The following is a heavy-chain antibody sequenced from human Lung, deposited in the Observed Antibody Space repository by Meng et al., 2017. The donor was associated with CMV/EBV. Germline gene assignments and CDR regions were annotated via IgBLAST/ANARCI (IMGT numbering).Heavy chain of an antibody. D-gene: IGHD3-22*01. CDR3: ARQGSVYYYDSSGQSPDY. CDR2: IYYSGST. J-gene: IGHJ4*02. V-gene: IGHV4-39*01. CDR1: GGSISSSSYY. Sequence: LSCTVSGGSISSSSYYWGWIRQPPGKGLEWIGSIYYSGSTYYNPSLKSRVTISVDTSKNQFSLKLSSVTAADTAVYYCARQGSVYYYDSSGQSPDYWGQGXLVTVSS.